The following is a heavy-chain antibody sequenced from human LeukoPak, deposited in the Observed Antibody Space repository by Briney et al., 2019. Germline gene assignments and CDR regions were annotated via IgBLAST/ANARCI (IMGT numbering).Heavy chain of an antibody. Sequence: SQTLSLTCTVSGGSISSGSYYWSWIRQPAGKGLEWIGRIYTSGSTNYNPSLKSRVTISVDTSKNQFSLKLSSVTAADTAVYYCARENMALGEDYWGQGTLVTVSS. CDR2: IYTSGST. V-gene: IGHV4-61*02. CDR3: ARENMALGEDY. D-gene: IGHD3-16*01. CDR1: GGSISSGSYY. J-gene: IGHJ4*02.